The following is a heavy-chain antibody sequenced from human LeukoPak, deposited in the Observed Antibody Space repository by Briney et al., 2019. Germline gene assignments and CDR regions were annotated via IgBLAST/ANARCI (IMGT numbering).Heavy chain of an antibody. J-gene: IGHJ5*02. CDR1: GGSFSGYY. V-gene: IGHV4-34*01. CDR2: INHSGST. D-gene: IGHD3-3*01. CDR3: ARGLYYDFWSGYYTSVRWFDP. Sequence: SETLSLTCAVYGGSFSGYYWSWIRQPPGKGLEWIGEINHSGSTNYNPSLKSRVTISVDTSKNQFSLKLSSVTAADTAVYYCARGLYYDFWSGYYTSVRWFDPWGQGTLVTVSS.